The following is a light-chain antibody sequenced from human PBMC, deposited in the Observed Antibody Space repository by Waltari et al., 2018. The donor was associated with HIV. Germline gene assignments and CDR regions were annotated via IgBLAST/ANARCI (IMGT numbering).Light chain of an antibody. Sequence: DIQMNQSPSSLSASVGDRVTITCRASQTISSYLHWYQLKPGRAPNLLIFAASSLQRGVPSRFSGSGSETDFTLTISDVQPEDSAIYYCQQSYSTSWTFGQGTKVEIK. CDR2: AAS. CDR3: QQSYSTSWT. V-gene: IGKV1-39*01. CDR1: QTISSY. J-gene: IGKJ1*01.